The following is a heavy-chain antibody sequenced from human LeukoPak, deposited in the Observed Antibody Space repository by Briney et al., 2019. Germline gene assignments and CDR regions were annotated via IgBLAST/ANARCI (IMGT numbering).Heavy chain of an antibody. CDR2: IYYSGST. D-gene: IGHD5-18*01. Sequence: SETLSLTCTVSGGSISDYFWSWIRQPPGEGLEWIGYIYYSGSTNYNPSLKSRVTISVDTSKSHFSLKLSSVTAADTAVYYCARQRFSYGSGSPYDFWGQGTLVTVSS. CDR3: ARQRFSYGSGSPYDF. J-gene: IGHJ4*02. CDR1: GGSISDYF. V-gene: IGHV4-59*01.